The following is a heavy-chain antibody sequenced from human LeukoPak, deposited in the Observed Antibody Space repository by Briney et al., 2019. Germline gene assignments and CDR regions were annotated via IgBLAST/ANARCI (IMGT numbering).Heavy chain of an antibody. V-gene: IGHV4-30-2*01. CDR1: GGSISSGGYY. J-gene: IGHJ6*03. D-gene: IGHD2-2*03. Sequence: SETLSLTCTVSGGSISSGGYYWSWIRQPPGKGLEWIGYIYHSGSTYYNPSLKSRVTISVDRSKNQFSLKLSSVTAADTAVYYCARVGYCSSTSCYPLYYYYMDVWGKGTTVTVSS. CDR3: ARVGYCSSTSCYPLYYYYMDV. CDR2: IYHSGST.